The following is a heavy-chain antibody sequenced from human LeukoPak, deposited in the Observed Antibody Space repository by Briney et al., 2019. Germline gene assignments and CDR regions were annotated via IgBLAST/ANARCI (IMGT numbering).Heavy chain of an antibody. CDR1: GGSFSGYY. CDR2: INHSGST. V-gene: IGHV4-34*01. J-gene: IGHJ4*02. Sequence: PSETLSLTCAVYGGSFSGYYWSWIRQPPGKGLEWIGEINHSGSTNYNPSLKSRVTISVDTSKNQFSLKLSSVTAADTAVYYCARGYRQFDYWGQGTLVTVPS. D-gene: IGHD3-16*02. CDR3: ARGYRQFDY.